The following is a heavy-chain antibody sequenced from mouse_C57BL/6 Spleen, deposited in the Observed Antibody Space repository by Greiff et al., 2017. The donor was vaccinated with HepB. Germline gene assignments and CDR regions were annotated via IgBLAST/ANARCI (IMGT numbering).Heavy chain of an antibody. CDR2: IRNKANNHAT. CDR1: GFTFSDAW. D-gene: IGHD1-1*01. V-gene: IGHV6-6*01. Sequence: EVKLQESGGGLVQPGGSMKLSCAASGFTFSDAWMDWVRQSPEKGLEWVAEIRNKANNHATYYAESVKGRFTISRDDSKSSVYLQMNSLRAEDTGIYYCTRSFITTVVAFDYWGQGTTLTVSS. CDR3: TRSFITTVVAFDY. J-gene: IGHJ2*01.